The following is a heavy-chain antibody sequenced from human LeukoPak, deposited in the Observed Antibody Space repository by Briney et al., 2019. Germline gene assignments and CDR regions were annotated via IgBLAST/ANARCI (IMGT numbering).Heavy chain of an antibody. J-gene: IGHJ6*03. Sequence: GGSLRLSCAASGFTFNSYWMSWVRQAPGKGLEWVSAISGSGGSTYYADSVKGRFTISRDNSKNTLYLQMNSLRAEDTAVYYCAKRGVTMVRGSTILYYYYMDVWGKGTTVTVSS. D-gene: IGHD3-10*01. CDR3: AKRGVTMVRGSTILYYYYMDV. CDR2: ISGSGGST. CDR1: GFTFNSYW. V-gene: IGHV3-23*01.